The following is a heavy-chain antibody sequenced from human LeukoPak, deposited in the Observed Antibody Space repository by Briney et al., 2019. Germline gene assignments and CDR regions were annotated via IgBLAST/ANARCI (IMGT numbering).Heavy chain of an antibody. J-gene: IGHJ4*02. D-gene: IGHD4-17*01. Sequence: PGGSLRLSCAASGFTFSSYGMHWVRQAPGKGLEWVAFIRYDGSNKYYADSVKGRFTIPRDNSKNTLYLQMNSLRSDDTAVYYCARDTARFYGDYRIFDYWGQGTLVTVSS. CDR3: ARDTARFYGDYRIFDY. CDR1: GFTFSSYG. CDR2: IRYDGSNK. V-gene: IGHV3-30*02.